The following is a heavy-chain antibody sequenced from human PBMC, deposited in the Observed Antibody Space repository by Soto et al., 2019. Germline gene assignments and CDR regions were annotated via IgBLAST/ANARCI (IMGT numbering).Heavy chain of an antibody. CDR2: INWNGGST. Sequence: EVQLVESGGGVVRPGGSLRLSCAASGFTFDDYGMSWVRQAPGKGLEWVSGINWNGGSTGYADSVKGRFTISRDNAKNSLYLQMNGLRAEDTALYHCASVAAGYCTNGVCPPDYWGQGTLVTVSS. CDR1: GFTFDDYG. J-gene: IGHJ4*02. CDR3: ASVAAGYCTNGVCPPDY. D-gene: IGHD2-8*01. V-gene: IGHV3-20*01.